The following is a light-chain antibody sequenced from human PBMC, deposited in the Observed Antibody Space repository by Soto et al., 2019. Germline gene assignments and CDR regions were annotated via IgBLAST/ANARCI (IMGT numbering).Light chain of an antibody. J-gene: IGKJ4*01. CDR2: GAS. CDR3: QQYGSSPLLT. Sequence: EIVLTQSPDTLSLSPGERATLSCRASQSVSSSYLAWYQQRPGQAPRLLIYGASSRATGIPDRFSGSGSGTDFTLTIRRLEPEDFAVYYCQQYGSSPLLTFGGGTKVEIK. V-gene: IGKV3-20*01. CDR1: QSVSSSY.